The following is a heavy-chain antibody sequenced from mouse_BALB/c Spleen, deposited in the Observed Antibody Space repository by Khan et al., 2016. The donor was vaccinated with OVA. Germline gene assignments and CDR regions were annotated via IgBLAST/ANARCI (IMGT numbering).Heavy chain of an antibody. J-gene: IGHJ3*01. CDR1: GYTFTIYW. D-gene: IGHD2-1*01. Sequence: QVQLQQSGAELVKPGASVKLSCKTSGYTFTIYWMHWVKQSPGQGLEWIGEINPSNGRTNYNEKFKSKATLTVDKSSTTAYIQLNSLTSEDSAVYYCARLYYSWLADWGQGTLVSVSA. CDR3: ARLYYSWLAD. V-gene: IGHV1S81*02. CDR2: INPSNGRT.